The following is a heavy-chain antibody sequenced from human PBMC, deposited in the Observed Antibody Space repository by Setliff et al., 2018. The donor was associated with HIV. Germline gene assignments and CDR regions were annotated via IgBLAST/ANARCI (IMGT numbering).Heavy chain of an antibody. J-gene: IGHJ4*02. CDR3: AGGLHYGLGKFGH. V-gene: IGHV4-59*01. Sequence: KPSETLSLTCTVSGGSISNYYWSWLRQPPGKGLGWIGYISYTGSTNHNPSLKSRVTISVDTSKNQFSLKLSSVTAADTAVYYCAGGLHYGLGKFGHWGQGTLVTVSS. D-gene: IGHD3-10*01. CDR1: GGSISNYY. CDR2: ISYTGST.